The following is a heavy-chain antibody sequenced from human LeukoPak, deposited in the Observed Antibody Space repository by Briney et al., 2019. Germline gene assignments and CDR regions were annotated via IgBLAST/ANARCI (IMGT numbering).Heavy chain of an antibody. CDR2: INPNSGGT. Sequence: ASVKVSCKASGYSFADYYMHWVRQAPGQGLEWMGWINPNSGGTNYAQKFQGRVTMTRDTSISTAYMELSRLRSDDTAVYYCARGPLPAAILTNYYYMDVWGKGTTVTVSS. D-gene: IGHD2-2*01. J-gene: IGHJ6*03. V-gene: IGHV1-2*02. CDR3: ARGPLPAAILTNYYYMDV. CDR1: GYSFADYY.